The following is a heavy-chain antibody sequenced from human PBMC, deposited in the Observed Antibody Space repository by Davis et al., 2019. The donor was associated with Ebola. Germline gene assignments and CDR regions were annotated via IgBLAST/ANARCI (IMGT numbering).Heavy chain of an antibody. CDR1: GYTFTSYY. Sequence: AASVKVSCKASGYTFTSYYMHWVRQAPGQGLEWMGWINPNSGGTNYAQKFQGRVTITADKSTSTAYMELRSLRSDDTAVYYCARDLSVRTLDYWGQGTLVTVSS. J-gene: IGHJ4*02. CDR3: ARDLSVRTLDY. CDR2: INPNSGGT. D-gene: IGHD3-10*01. V-gene: IGHV1-2*02.